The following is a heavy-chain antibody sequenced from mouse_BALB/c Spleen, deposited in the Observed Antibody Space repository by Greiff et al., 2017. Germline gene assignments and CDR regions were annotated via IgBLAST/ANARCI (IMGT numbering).Heavy chain of an antibody. CDR3: AIRYGGYRAWFAY. D-gene: IGHD2-3*01. V-gene: IGHV14-3*02. CDR2: IDPANGNT. Sequence: VQLKESGAELVKPGASVKLSCTASGFNIKDTYMHWVKQRPEQGLEWIGRIDPANGNTKYDPKFQGKATITADTSSNTAYLQLSSLTSEDTAVYYCAIRYGGYRAWFAYWGQGTLVTVSA. J-gene: IGHJ3*01. CDR1: GFNIKDTY.